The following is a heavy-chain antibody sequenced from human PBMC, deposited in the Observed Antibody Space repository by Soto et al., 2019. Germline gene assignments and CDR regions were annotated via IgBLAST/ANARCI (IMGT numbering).Heavy chain of an antibody. J-gene: IGHJ3*02. Sequence: GXSGEVWCEASGYIFTGYYIQWVRQAPGQGLEWMGWINTKTGGTKYAQKFQGRVTMTRDTSINTAYMEVSRLRSDGTAVYYCATDRVAFDMWGQGTMVIV. CDR2: INTKTGGT. CDR3: ATDRVAFDM. D-gene: IGHD3-22*01. V-gene: IGHV1-2*02. CDR1: GYIFTGYY.